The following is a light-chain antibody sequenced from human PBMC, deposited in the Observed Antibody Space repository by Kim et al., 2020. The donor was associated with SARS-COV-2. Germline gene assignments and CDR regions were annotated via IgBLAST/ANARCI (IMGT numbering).Light chain of an antibody. V-gene: IGLV3-1*01. CDR1: KLGDKY. Sequence: SYELTQPPSVSVSPGQTATITCSGDKLGDKYACWYQQKPGQSPVVVIDQDTKRPSGIPERFSGSNSGNTSTLTISGTQAMDEADYYCQAWDSRTVVFGGGTQLTVL. J-gene: IGLJ2*01. CDR3: QAWDSRTVV. CDR2: QDT.